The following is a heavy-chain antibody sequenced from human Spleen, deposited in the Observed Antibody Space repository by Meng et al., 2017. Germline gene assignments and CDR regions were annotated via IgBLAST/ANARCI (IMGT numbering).Heavy chain of an antibody. D-gene: IGHD3-10*01. CDR3: TRGESGSPAY. J-gene: IGHJ4*02. CDR1: GGSISSTSYY. V-gene: IGHV4-39*07. CDR2: IYYSGST. Sequence: GSLRLSCTVSGGSISSTSYYWDWIRQPPGKGLEYIGSIYYSGSTYYNPSLRSRVTISIDTSKNQFSLKLNYLTAADTAVYYCTRGESGSPAYWGQGTLVTVSS.